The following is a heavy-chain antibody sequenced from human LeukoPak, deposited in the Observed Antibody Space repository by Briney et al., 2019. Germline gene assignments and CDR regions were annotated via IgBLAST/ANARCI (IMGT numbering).Heavy chain of an antibody. CDR2: INHSGST. Sequence: SETLSLTCAVYGGSLSGYYWRWIRQPPGKGLEGVGEINHSGSTKHNPSLKSRVTLSVDTSKNQFSLKLSSVAAADTAVYYCATAHEIVVAASASPYYLDYWGQGTLVSVSS. D-gene: IGHD6-19*01. J-gene: IGHJ4*02. CDR3: ATAHEIVVAASASPYYLDY. V-gene: IGHV4-34*01. CDR1: GGSLSGYY.